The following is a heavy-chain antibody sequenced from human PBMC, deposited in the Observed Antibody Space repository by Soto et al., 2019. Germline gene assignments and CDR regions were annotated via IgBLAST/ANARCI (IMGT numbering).Heavy chain of an antibody. CDR3: ARLGYSYGFDY. Sequence: SETLSLTCTVSGGSISSYYWSWIRQPPGKGLEWIGCIYYSGSTNYNPSLKSRVTISVDTSKNQFSLKLSSVTAADTAVYYCARLGYSYGFDYWGQGTLVTFTS. D-gene: IGHD5-18*01. J-gene: IGHJ4*02. CDR2: IYYSGST. V-gene: IGHV4-59*01. CDR1: GGSISSYY.